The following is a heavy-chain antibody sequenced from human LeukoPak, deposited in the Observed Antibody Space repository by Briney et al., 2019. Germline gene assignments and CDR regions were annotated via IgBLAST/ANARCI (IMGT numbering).Heavy chain of an antibody. Sequence: XSVTLXXXCTVSGGSISSYYWSWIRQPPGKGLEWIGYIYYSGSTNYNPSLKSRVTISVDTSKNQFSLKLSSVTAADTAVYYCAKMTAYYYYYMDVWDKGTTVTVSS. CDR2: IYYSGST. CDR3: AKMTAYYYYYMDV. CDR1: GGSISSYY. J-gene: IGHJ6*03. D-gene: IGHD2-21*02. V-gene: IGHV4-59*01.